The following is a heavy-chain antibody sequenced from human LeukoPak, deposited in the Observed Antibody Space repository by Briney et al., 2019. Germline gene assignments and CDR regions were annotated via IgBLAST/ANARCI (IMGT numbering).Heavy chain of an antibody. J-gene: IGHJ5*02. D-gene: IGHD3-10*01. V-gene: IGHV4-4*07. CDR2: IYSSGST. CDR3: ARGYGSGSNWFDP. Sequence: SETLSLTCTVSGGSINTYYWSWIRQPAGKDLEWIGHIYSSGSTNYNPSLKSRVPMSVDTSRNQLSLKLNSVTAADTAVYYCARGYGSGSNWFDPWGQGTLVIVSS. CDR1: GGSINTYY.